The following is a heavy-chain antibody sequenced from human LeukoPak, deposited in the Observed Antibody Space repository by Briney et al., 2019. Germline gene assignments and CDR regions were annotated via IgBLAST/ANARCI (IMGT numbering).Heavy chain of an antibody. D-gene: IGHD3-22*01. Sequence: SETLSLTCAAYGGSFSSYYWRWIRQPPGKGLEWIGYIYYSGSTNYNPSLKSRVTISVDTSKNQFFLKLSSVTAADTAVYYCARHYTYYYDSSGYSYATTYAFDIWGQGTMVTVSS. J-gene: IGHJ3*02. CDR3: ARHYTYYYDSSGYSYATTYAFDI. V-gene: IGHV4-59*08. CDR1: GGSFSSYY. CDR2: IYYSGST.